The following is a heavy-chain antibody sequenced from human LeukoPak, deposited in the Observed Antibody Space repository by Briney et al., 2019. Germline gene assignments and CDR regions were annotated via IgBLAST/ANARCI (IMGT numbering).Heavy chain of an antibody. D-gene: IGHD1-14*01. Sequence: GGSLRLSCAASGFTFSTYTMNWVRQAPGKGLEWVSSISTSSTYIYYADSVEGRFTISRDNAKNSVYLQMNTLRAEDTAVYYCARETTEAFDYWGQGTLVTVPS. J-gene: IGHJ4*02. CDR2: ISTSSTYI. CDR1: GFTFSTYT. CDR3: ARETTEAFDY. V-gene: IGHV3-21*01.